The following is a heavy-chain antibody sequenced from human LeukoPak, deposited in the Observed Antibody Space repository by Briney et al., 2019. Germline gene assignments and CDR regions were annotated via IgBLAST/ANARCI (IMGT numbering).Heavy chain of an antibody. CDR3: ARTASVTTKVPAFDI. Sequence: SETLSLTCTVSGGSISSYYWSWIRQPPGKGLEWIGYIYYSGSTNYNPSLKSRVTIDTSKNQFSLKLTSVTAADTAVYYCARTASVTTKVPAFDIWGQGTMVTVSS. V-gene: IGHV4-59*01. D-gene: IGHD4-17*01. CDR1: GGSISSYY. CDR2: IYYSGST. J-gene: IGHJ3*02.